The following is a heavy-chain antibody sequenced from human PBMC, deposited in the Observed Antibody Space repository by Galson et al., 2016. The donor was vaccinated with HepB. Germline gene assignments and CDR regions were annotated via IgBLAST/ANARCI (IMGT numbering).Heavy chain of an antibody. CDR3: ARGTTAYFDY. CDR1: WDSVSSNSAA. D-gene: IGHD1-1*01. V-gene: IGHV6-1*01. Sequence: CAISWDSVSSNSAAWNWIRQSPSRGLEWLGRTYYRSKWYNDYAVSVKSRITINPDTPKNQFSLQLNSVTPEDTAVYFCARGTTAYFDYWGQGTLVTVSS. J-gene: IGHJ4*02. CDR2: TYYRSKWYN.